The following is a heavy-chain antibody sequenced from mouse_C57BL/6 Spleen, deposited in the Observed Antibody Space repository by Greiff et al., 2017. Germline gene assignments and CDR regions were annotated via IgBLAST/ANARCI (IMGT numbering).Heavy chain of an antibody. Sequence: QVQLQQPGAELVMPGASVKLSCKASGYTFTSYWMHWVKQRPGQGLEWIGEIDPSDSYTNYNQKFKGKSTLTVDKSSSKAYMQLSSLTSEDSAVYYCSYSNYVGYYAMDYWGQGTSVTVSS. CDR3: SYSNYVGYYAMDY. CDR1: GYTFTSYW. J-gene: IGHJ4*01. V-gene: IGHV1-69*01. D-gene: IGHD2-5*01. CDR2: IDPSDSYT.